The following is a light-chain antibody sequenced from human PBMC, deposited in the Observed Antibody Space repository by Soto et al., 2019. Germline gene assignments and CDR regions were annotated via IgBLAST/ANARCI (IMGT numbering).Light chain of an antibody. CDR2: EVS. V-gene: IGLV2-14*01. Sequence: QSALTQPASVSGSHGRSITISCTGTSSDVGGYNYVSWYQQHPGKAPKLMIYEVSNRPSGVSNRFSGSKSGNTASLTISGLQAEDEADYYCSSYTSSLYVFGTGTKLTVL. CDR1: SSDVGGYNY. J-gene: IGLJ1*01. CDR3: SSYTSSLYV.